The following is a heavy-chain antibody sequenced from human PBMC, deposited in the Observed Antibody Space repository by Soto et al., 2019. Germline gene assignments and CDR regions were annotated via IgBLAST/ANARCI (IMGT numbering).Heavy chain of an antibody. CDR2: ISWNSGSI. CDR3: AKDNYITLTSLLYYYYYMDV. V-gene: IGHV3-9*01. Sequence: GGSLRLSCAASGFTFDDYAMHWVRQAPGKGLEWVSGISWNSGSIGYADSVKGRFTISRDNAKNSLYLQMNSLRAEDTALYYCAKDNYITLTSLLYYYYYMDVWGKGTTVTVSS. D-gene: IGHD1-7*01. CDR1: GFTFDDYA. J-gene: IGHJ6*03.